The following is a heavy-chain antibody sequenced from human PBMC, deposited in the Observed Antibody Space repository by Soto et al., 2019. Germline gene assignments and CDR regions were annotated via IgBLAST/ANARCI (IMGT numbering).Heavy chain of an antibody. Sequence: EVQLLESGGGLVQPGGSLRLSCAASGFTFSSYAMSWVRQAPGKGLEWVSAISGSGGSTYYADSVKGRFTISRDNSKKTLYLQMNSLRAEDTAVYYCALTIYCGGDCPPDYWGQGTLVTVSS. J-gene: IGHJ4*02. V-gene: IGHV3-23*01. CDR3: ALTIYCGGDCPPDY. D-gene: IGHD2-21*02. CDR1: GFTFSSYA. CDR2: ISGSGGST.